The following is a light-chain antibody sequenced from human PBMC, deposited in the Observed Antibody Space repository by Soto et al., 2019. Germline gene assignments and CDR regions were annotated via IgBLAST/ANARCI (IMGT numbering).Light chain of an antibody. CDR1: SSDIGGYNY. V-gene: IGLV2-14*03. Sequence: QSALTQPASVSGSPGQSITISCTGTSSDIGGYNYVSWYQQHPGKGPKLMIYDVSSRPSGVSHRFSSSKSGDTASLTISGLQAEDEADYYCSSYTSSSTVVFGGGTKVTVL. J-gene: IGLJ2*01. CDR3: SSYTSSSTVV. CDR2: DVS.